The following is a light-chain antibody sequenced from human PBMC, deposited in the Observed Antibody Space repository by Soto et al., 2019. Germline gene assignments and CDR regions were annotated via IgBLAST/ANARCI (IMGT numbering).Light chain of an antibody. J-gene: IGLJ1*01. Sequence: QSALTQPASVSGSPGQSITISCTGTSSDVGSYNLVSWYQQHPGKAPKLMIYEGSKRPSGVSNRFSGSKSGNTASLTISGLQAEDEADYYCCSYAGSSTFEYVFGTGTKLTVL. CDR3: CSYAGSSTFEYV. CDR1: SSDVGSYNL. V-gene: IGLV2-23*03. CDR2: EGS.